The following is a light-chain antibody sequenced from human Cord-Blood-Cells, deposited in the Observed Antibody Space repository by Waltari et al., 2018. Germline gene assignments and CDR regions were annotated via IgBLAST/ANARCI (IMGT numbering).Light chain of an antibody. CDR3: QQYYSTPYT. J-gene: IGKJ2*01. CDR2: WAS. CDR1: QSVLYSSNNKNY. Sequence: DIVMTQSPDSLAVSLGERATINCKSSQSVLYSSNNKNYLAWYQQKTGQPPKLLIYWASTRESGVPDRFIGSGSGTDFTLTISSLQAEDVAVYYCQQYYSTPYTFGQGTKLEIK. V-gene: IGKV4-1*01.